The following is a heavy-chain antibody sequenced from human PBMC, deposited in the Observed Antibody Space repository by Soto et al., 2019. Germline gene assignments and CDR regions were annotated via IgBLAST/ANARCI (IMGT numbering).Heavy chain of an antibody. CDR1: GLTFDNFA. Sequence: GGSLRLSCTTSGLTFDNFAMSWVRQAPGRGLEWVSAISGGGGGKYYADSVKGRFIIARDNSKNTVYLEVNGLRTEDTAVYYCAKDVHYDSSGGLDYWGQGTLVTVSS. D-gene: IGHD3-22*01. CDR3: AKDVHYDSSGGLDY. V-gene: IGHV3-23*01. CDR2: ISGGGGGK. J-gene: IGHJ4*02.